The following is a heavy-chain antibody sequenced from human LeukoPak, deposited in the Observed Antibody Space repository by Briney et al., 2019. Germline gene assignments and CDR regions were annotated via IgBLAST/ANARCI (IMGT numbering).Heavy chain of an antibody. J-gene: IGHJ6*02. CDR2: IYSGGNT. CDR3: ARDYSTGTTAYYYGMDV. D-gene: IGHD1-7*01. CDR1: GFTFSSSY. Sequence: GGSLRLSCAASGFTFSSSYMTWVRQAPGKGLEWVSIIYSGGNTYYSDSVQGRFTISRDNSKNTLYLQMNSLRAEDTAVYYCARDYSTGTTAYYYGMDVWGQGTTVTVSS. V-gene: IGHV3-66*01.